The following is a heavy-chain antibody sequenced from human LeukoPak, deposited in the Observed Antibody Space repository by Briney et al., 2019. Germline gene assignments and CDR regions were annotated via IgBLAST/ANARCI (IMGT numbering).Heavy chain of an antibody. CDR3: ARDGFGEFDY. CDR2: MSYEGSNK. Sequence: GGSLRLSCAASGFRFSSSAMHWVRQAPGKGLEWVAIMSYEGSNKYYADSVKGRFTISRDNSKNTLYLQMNSLRAEDTAVYYCARDGFGEFDYWGQGTLVTVSS. V-gene: IGHV3-30*14. D-gene: IGHD3-10*01. CDR1: GFRFSSSA. J-gene: IGHJ4*02.